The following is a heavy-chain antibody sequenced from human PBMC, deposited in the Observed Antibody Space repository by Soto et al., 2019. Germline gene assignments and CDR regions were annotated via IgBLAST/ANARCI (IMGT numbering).Heavy chain of an antibody. J-gene: IGHJ5*02. CDR3: AREGPHLHYYDSSGYSWFDP. V-gene: IGHV1-69*06. Sequence: QVQLVQSGAEVKKPGSSVKVSCKASGGTFSSYAISWVRQAPGQGLEWMGGIIPIFGTANYAQKFQGRVTITADKSTSTAYMELSSLRSEDTAVYYCAREGPHLHYYDSSGYSWFDPWGQGTLVTVSS. CDR1: GGTFSSYA. CDR2: IIPIFGTA. D-gene: IGHD3-22*01.